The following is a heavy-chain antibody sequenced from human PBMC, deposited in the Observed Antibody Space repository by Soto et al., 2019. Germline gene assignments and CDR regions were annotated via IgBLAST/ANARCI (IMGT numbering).Heavy chain of an antibody. V-gene: IGHV3-15*01. CDR1: GFTFSNAW. D-gene: IGHD3-16*02. CDR3: TANPYYDYVWGSYPSDY. CDR2: IKSKTDGGTT. Sequence: EVQLVESGGGLVKPGGSLRLSCAASGFTFSNAWMSWVCQAPGKGLEWVGRIKSKTDGGTTDYAAPVKGRFTISRDDSKNTLYLQMNSLKTEDTAVYYCTANPYYDYVWGSYPSDYWGQGTLVTVSS. J-gene: IGHJ4*02.